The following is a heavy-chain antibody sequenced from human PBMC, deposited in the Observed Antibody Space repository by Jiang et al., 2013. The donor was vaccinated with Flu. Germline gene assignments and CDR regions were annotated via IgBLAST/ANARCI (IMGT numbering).Heavy chain of an antibody. CDR1: GYTVNSGYY. D-gene: IGHD3-22*01. CDR2: IYHSGMT. V-gene: IGHV4-38-2*02. CDR3: ARDKMMYYFDSSGPYYFDH. Sequence: GPGLVKPSETLSLTCAVSGYTVNSGYYWGWIRQSPGKGLEWIGSIYHSGMTYYNPSLKSRVTMSVDTSKNQFSLKLSYVTAADTAVYYCARDKMMYYFDSSGPYYFDHWGQGILVTVSS. J-gene: IGHJ4*02.